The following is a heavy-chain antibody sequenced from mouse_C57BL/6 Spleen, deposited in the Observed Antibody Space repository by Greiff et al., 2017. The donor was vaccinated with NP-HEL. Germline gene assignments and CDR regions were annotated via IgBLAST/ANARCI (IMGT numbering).Heavy chain of an antibody. CDR3: AIYGNYGYFDY. J-gene: IGHJ2*01. CDR2: ISYDGSN. CDR1: GYSIPSGYY. D-gene: IGHD2-1*01. Sequence: VQLQQSGPGLVKPSQSLSLTCSVTGYSIPSGYYCNWIRQFPGNKLEWMGYISYDGSNNYNPSLKNRISITRDTSKNHFFLKLNSVTTEDTATYYCAIYGNYGYFDYWGQGTTLTVSS. V-gene: IGHV3-6*01.